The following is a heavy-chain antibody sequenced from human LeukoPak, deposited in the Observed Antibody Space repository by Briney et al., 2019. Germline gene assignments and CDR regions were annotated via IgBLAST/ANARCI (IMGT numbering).Heavy chain of an antibody. V-gene: IGHV4-59*01. J-gene: IGHJ5*02. CDR2: IYYSGST. Sequence: PSETLSLTCTVSGGSISSYYWSWIRQPPGKGLEWIGYIYYSGSTNYNPSLKSRVTISVDTSKNQFSLKLSSVTAADTAVYYCARVPWSGYSIGNWFDPWGQGTLVTVSS. CDR3: ARVPWSGYSIGNWFDP. D-gene: IGHD3-3*01. CDR1: GGSISSYY.